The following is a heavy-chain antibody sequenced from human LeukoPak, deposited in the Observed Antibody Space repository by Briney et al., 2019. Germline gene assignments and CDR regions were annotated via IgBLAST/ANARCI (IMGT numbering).Heavy chain of an antibody. V-gene: IGHV2-5*02. Sequence: GSGPTLVNPTETLTLTCTFPGFSLTSGVGVGWIRQSPGKALECLALIYWDGDKRYSSSLKNRLTITKDTSKNQVVLTMADMEPEESGTYYCAHRIGGSRDWHAGYFDIWGPGTVVTVS. CDR1: GFSLTSGVG. CDR3: AHRIGGSRDWHAGYFDI. J-gene: IGHJ4*02. D-gene: IGHD6-19*01. CDR2: IYWDGDK.